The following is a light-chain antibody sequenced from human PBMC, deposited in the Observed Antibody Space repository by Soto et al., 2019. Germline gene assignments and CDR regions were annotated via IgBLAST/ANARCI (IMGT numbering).Light chain of an antibody. CDR3: LVVYSDAWV. Sequence: QAVVTQEPSVTVSPGGTVILTCGSSTGAVTNSHYPYWFQQKAGQAPRTLIFDTNNKQSWTPARFSGSLLGDKAALTLSGAQPEDEADYYCLVVYSDAWVFGGGTKVTVL. J-gene: IGLJ3*02. V-gene: IGLV7-46*01. CDR1: TGAVTNSHY. CDR2: DTN.